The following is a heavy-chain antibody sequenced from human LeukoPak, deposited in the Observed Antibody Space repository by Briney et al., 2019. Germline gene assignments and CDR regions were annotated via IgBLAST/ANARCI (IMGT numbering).Heavy chain of an antibody. CDR1: GGSITTTNF. CDR2: IYHSGST. CDR3: ARGSDYGEVEEPNYGMDV. Sequence: SETLSLTCGVSGGSITTTNFWSWVRQPPGKGLEWIGEIYHSGSTNYNPSLKSRVTISVDKSKNQFSLKLSSVTAADTAVYYCARGSDYGEVEEPNYGMDVWGQGTTVTVSS. D-gene: IGHD4-17*01. J-gene: IGHJ6*02. V-gene: IGHV4-4*02.